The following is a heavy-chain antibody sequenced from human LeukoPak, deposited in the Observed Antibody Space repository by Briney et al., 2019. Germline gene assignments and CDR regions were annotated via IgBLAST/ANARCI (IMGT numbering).Heavy chain of an antibody. Sequence: SETLSLTCSVSGDSISDFYWNWIRQSPEKGLEWIGNIHYSGSSVYNPSLRSRVSMSIDRSLKQFFLKLTSVTAADTAVCYCVLAPNSNWFDFWGQGILVTVSS. J-gene: IGHJ4*02. CDR2: IHYSGSS. V-gene: IGHV4-59*08. CDR3: VLAPNSNWFDF. CDR1: GDSISDFY. D-gene: IGHD2-8*01.